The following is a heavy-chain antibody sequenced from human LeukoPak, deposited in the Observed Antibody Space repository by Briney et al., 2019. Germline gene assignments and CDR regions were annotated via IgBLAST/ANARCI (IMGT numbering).Heavy chain of an antibody. CDR1: GYTFTGYY. CDR2: INPNSGGT. J-gene: IGHJ4*02. V-gene: IGHV1-2*02. D-gene: IGHD2-2*01. CDR3: ARNGYCSTTSCFPLHY. Sequence: EASVKVSCKASGYTFTGYYMHWVRQAPGQGLEWMGWINPNSGGTNYALKFQGRVTMTRDTSIRTAYMELNRLRSDDTAMYYCARNGYCSTTSCFPLHYWGQGTLVTVSS.